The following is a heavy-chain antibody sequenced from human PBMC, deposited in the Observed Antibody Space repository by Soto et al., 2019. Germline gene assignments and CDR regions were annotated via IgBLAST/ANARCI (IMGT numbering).Heavy chain of an antibody. CDR2: VSGSGGST. D-gene: IGHD6-6*01. CDR3: AKGPLIAARPMYFDL. J-gene: IGHJ2*01. Sequence: EVQMLESGGGLVQPGGSLRLSCAASGFTFSSYAMSWVRQAPGKGLEWVSAVSGSGGSTYHAGSVKGRFTITRDNSKNTLYLQMNSLRADDTAVYYCAKGPLIAARPMYFDLWGRGTLVTVSS. CDR1: GFTFSSYA. V-gene: IGHV3-23*01.